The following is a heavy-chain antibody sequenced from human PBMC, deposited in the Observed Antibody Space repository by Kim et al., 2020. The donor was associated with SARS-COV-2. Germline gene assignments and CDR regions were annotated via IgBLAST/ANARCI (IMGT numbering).Heavy chain of an antibody. Sequence: SVKVSCKASGGTFSSYAISWVRQAPGQGLEWMGGIIPIFGTANYAQKFQGRVTITADESTSTAYMELSSLRSEDTAVYYCARECGCDCYPSWVDAFVIWGQGTTVTVSS. CDR2: IIPIFGTA. J-gene: IGHJ3*02. D-gene: IGHD2-21*02. V-gene: IGHV1-69*13. CDR3: ARECGCDCYPSWVDAFVI. CDR1: GGTFSSYA.